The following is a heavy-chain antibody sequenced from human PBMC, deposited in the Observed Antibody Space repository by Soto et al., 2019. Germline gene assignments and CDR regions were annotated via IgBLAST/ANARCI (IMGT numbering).Heavy chain of an antibody. CDR3: ARAHIVAYYFDY. Sequence: SVKVACKASGGPLISYAISWVRQAPGQGLEWIGGIIPIFGTANYAQKFQGRVTITADASTSTAYMELSSLRSEDTAVYYCARAHIVAYYFDYCGQRTLVTVSS. CDR2: IIPIFGTA. D-gene: IGHD5-12*01. CDR1: GGPLISYA. V-gene: IGHV1-69*01. J-gene: IGHJ4*02.